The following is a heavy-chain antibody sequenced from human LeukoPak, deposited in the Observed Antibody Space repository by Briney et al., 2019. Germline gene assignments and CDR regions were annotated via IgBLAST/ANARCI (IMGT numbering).Heavy chain of an antibody. CDR3: ASPYYDYVWGSYRYDY. J-gene: IGHJ4*02. V-gene: IGHV4-39*07. CDR1: GGSISSSSYY. CDR2: IYYSGST. Sequence: SETLSLTCTVSGGSISSSSYYWGWIRQPPGKGLEWIGSIYYSGSTYSNPSLKSRVTISVGTSKNQFSLKLSSVTAADTAVYYCASPYYDYVWGSYRYDYWGQGTLVTVSS. D-gene: IGHD3-16*02.